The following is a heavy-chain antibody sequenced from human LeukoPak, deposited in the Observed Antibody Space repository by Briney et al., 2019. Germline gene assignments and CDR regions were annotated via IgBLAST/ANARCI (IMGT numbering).Heavy chain of an antibody. CDR2: IWYDGSNK. Sequence: GRSLRLSCAASGFTFSSYGMHLVRQAPGKGLEWVAVIWYDGSNKYYADSVKGRFTISRDNSKNTLYLQMNSLRAEDTAVYYCAGTLQTPTGPVAFDIWGQGTMVTVSS. D-gene: IGHD4-17*01. CDR3: AGTLQTPTGPVAFDI. V-gene: IGHV3-33*01. J-gene: IGHJ3*02. CDR1: GFTFSSYG.